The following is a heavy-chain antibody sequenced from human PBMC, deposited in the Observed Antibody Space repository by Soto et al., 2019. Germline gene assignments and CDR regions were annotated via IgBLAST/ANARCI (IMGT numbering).Heavy chain of an antibody. Sequence: QVQLQESGPGLVKPSQTLSLTCTVSGGSISSGGYYWSWIRQHPGKGLEWIGYIYYIGSTYYNPSLKSRVTISVDTSKNQFSLKLSSVTAAETAVYYCARDLRFRGFYGMDVWGQGTTVTVS. CDR3: ARDLRFRGFYGMDV. CDR1: GGSISSGGYY. V-gene: IGHV4-31*03. CDR2: IYYIGST. D-gene: IGHD3-10*01. J-gene: IGHJ6*02.